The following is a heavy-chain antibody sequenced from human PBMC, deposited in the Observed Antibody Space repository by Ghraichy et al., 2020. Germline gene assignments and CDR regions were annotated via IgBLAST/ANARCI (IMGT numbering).Heavy chain of an antibody. D-gene: IGHD3-22*01. V-gene: IGHV3-21*01. J-gene: IGHJ3*02. Sequence: GGSLRLSCAASGFTFSSYSMNWVRQAPGKGLEWVSSISSSSSYIYYADSVKGRFTISRDNAKNSLYLQMNSLRAEDTAVYYCARDLQIEGYYYSAFDIWGQGTMVTVSS. CDR3: ARDLQIEGYYYSAFDI. CDR1: GFTFSSYS. CDR2: ISSSSSYI.